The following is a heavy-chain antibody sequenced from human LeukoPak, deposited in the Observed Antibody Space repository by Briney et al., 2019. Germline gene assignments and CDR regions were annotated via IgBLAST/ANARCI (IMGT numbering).Heavy chain of an antibody. CDR3: AREGAARLHFQN. Sequence: SETLSLTCTVSGGSISTYYWNWIRQPPGKGLEWIGCIYHSGSTNYNPSLQSRVTISVDTSKNQFSLNLNSVTAADTAVYYCAREGAARLHFQNWGQGTLVTVSS. CDR2: IYHSGST. CDR1: GGSISTYY. V-gene: IGHV4-59*01. D-gene: IGHD6-6*01. J-gene: IGHJ1*01.